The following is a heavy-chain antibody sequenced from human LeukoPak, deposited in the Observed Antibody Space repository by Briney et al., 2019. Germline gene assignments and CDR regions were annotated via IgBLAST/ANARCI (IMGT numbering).Heavy chain of an antibody. CDR1: GYTFNRYG. CDR2: IGSYNGNT. J-gene: IGHJ4*02. Sequence: ASVKVSCKASGYTFNRYGISWVRQAPGQGLEWMGWIGSYNGNTNYAQKLQGRVTMTTDTSTSTAYMELRSLKSDDTAVYYCASGGTNCFDYWGQGTLVTVSS. V-gene: IGHV1-18*01. D-gene: IGHD1-1*01. CDR3: ASGGTNCFDY.